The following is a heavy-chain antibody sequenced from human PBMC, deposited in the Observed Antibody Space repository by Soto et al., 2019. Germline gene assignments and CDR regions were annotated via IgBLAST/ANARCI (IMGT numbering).Heavy chain of an antibody. D-gene: IGHD4-17*01. CDR3: ARTTVTASYYYMDV. Sequence: QVQLVQSGAEVKQPGASVKVSCKASGYTFTNYGFTWVRQAPGQGLEWLGWISTYNGNTKYAQKVQGRLTMTTDTSTSTPNMELTSLRSDDTALYYCARTTVTASYYYMDVWGKGSTVTVSS. CDR2: ISTYNGNT. V-gene: IGHV1-18*01. J-gene: IGHJ6*03. CDR1: GYTFTNYG.